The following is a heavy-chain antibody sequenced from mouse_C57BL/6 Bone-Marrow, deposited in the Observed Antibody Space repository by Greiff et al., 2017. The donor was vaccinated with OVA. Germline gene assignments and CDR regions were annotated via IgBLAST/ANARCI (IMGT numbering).Heavy chain of an antibody. CDR1: GYTFTGYE. V-gene: IGHV1-15*01. Sequence: QVQLQQSGAELVRPGASVTLSCKASGYTFTGYEMHWVKQTPVHGLEWIGAIDPGTGGTAYNQKFKGKAILTADKSSSTAYMELRSLTSEDSAVYYCTRGYSNYYDRDDWGQGTSVTVSS. CDR2: IDPGTGGT. D-gene: IGHD2-5*01. CDR3: TRGYSNYYDRDD. J-gene: IGHJ4*01.